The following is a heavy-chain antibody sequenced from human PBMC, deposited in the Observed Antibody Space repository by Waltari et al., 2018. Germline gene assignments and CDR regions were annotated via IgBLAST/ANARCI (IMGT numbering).Heavy chain of an antibody. CDR1: GGSFRGYY. J-gene: IGHJ3*02. Sequence: QVQLQQWGAGLLKPSETPSLTCAVYGGSFRGYYWSWIRQPPGKGLEWIGEINHSGSTNNNPSLKSRVTISVDTSKNQFALKLSSVTAADTAVYYCARGQYYYDSRANRRAFDIWGQGTMVTVSS. CDR3: ARGQYYYDSRANRRAFDI. CDR2: INHSGST. D-gene: IGHD3-22*01. V-gene: IGHV4-34*01.